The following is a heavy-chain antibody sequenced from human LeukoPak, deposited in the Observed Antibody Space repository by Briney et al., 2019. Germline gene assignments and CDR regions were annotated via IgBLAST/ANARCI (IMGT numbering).Heavy chain of an antibody. V-gene: IGHV4-61*01. D-gene: IGHD6-6*01. CDR1: GDSVSSDRYY. CDR2: IRYSGHT. J-gene: IGHJ1*01. CDR3: ARGGAARLHFQN. Sequence: TTSETLSLTCTVSGDSVSSDRYYWTWIRQSPGKGLEWIAYIRYSGHTNYNPSLNSRVTISLDTSKNQFSLRLSSVTAADTAVYYCARGGAARLHFQNWGQGTLVTVSS.